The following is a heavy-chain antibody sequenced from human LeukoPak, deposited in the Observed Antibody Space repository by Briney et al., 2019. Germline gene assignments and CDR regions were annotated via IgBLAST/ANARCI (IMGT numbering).Heavy chain of an antibody. V-gene: IGHV4-39*02. CDR2: IYYSGRT. CDR1: GVSISSSSYY. CDR3: ARDRRPIYYFDY. Sequence: SETLSLTCTVSGVSISSSSYYWGWIRQPPGKGLEWIGSIYYSGRTYYNPSLKSRVTISVDTSKNQFSLKLSSVTAADTAVYYCARDRRPIYYFDYWGQGTLVTVSS. J-gene: IGHJ4*02.